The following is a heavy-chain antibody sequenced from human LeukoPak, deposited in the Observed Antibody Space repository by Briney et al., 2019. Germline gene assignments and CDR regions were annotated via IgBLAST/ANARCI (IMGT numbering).Heavy chain of an antibody. CDR1: GGSISSGSYY. V-gene: IGHV4-39*01. CDR3: VLYYDTNGRHDY. CDR2: ISDSGST. J-gene: IGHJ4*02. Sequence: SETLSLTCTVSGGSISSGSYYWGWIRQPPGKGLEWIGSISDSGSTYYNPSLKSRVTISVDTSKNQLSLKLTSVAAADTAVYYCVLYYDTNGRHDYWGQGTLVTVSA. D-gene: IGHD3-22*01.